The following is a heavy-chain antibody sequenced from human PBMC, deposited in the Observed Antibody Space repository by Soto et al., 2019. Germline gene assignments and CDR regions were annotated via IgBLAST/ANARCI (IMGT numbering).Heavy chain of an antibody. CDR2: IYYSGST. D-gene: IGHD2-15*01. V-gene: IGHV4-59*01. J-gene: IGHJ4*02. CDR1: GGSITGSY. CDR3: AKYRRTDAEGYTFEY. Sequence: SETLSLTCTVSGGSITGSYWSWIRQPPGKGLEWIGYIYYSGSTNFNPSLKSRVTMSVDTARNQFSLQLSSVTAADTAVYFCAKYRRTDAEGYTFEYWGQGALVTVSS.